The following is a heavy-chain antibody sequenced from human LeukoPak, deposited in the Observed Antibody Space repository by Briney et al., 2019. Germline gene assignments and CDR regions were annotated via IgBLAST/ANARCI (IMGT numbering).Heavy chain of an antibody. J-gene: IGHJ5*02. V-gene: IGHV1-69*13. Sequence: ASVKVSCKASGGTFSSYAVSWVRQAPGQGLEWMGGIIPIFGTANYAQKFQGRVTITADESTSTAYMELSSLRSEDTAVYYCARGYDFWSGYYTGNWFDPWGQGTLVTVSS. CDR1: GGTFSSYA. CDR2: IIPIFGTA. D-gene: IGHD3-3*01. CDR3: ARGYDFWSGYYTGNWFDP.